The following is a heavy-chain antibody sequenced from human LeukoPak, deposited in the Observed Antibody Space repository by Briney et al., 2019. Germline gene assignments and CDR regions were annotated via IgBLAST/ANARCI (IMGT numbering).Heavy chain of an antibody. CDR2: INAGNGNT. J-gene: IGHJ4*02. V-gene: IGHV1-3*01. Sequence: ASVKVSCKASGYTFTSYAMHWVRQAPGQGLEWMGWINAGNGNTKYSQKFQGRVTITRDTSASTAYMELSSLRSEDTAVYYCARDRGGYSYGFDYWGQGTLVTVSS. CDR3: ARDRGGYSYGFDY. D-gene: IGHD5-18*01. CDR1: GYTFTSYA.